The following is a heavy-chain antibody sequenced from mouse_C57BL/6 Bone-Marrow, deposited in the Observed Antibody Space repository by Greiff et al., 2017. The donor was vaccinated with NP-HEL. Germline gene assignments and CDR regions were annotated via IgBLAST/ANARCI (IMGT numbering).Heavy chain of an antibody. CDR1: GFTFSDYG. Sequence: EVQLVESGGGLVKPGGSLKLSCAASGFTFSDYGMHWVRQAPEKGLEWVAYISSGSSTIYYADTVKGRFTLSRDNAKNTLFLQMTSLRSDDTDMYYCAKIYYDYDGAMDYWGQGTSVTVSS. CDR3: AKIYYDYDGAMDY. D-gene: IGHD2-4*01. J-gene: IGHJ4*01. CDR2: ISSGSSTI. V-gene: IGHV5-17*01.